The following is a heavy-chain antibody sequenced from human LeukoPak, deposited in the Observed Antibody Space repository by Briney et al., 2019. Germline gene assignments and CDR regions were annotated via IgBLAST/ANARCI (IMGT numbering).Heavy chain of an antibody. Sequence: GGSLRLSCAASGFTYSNYAMSWVRQAPGKGLEWVSAISGSGGSTYYADSVKGRFTISRDNSKNTLYLQMNSLRAEDTAVYYCAKLGSYYYYGMDVRGQGTTVTVSS. CDR1: GFTYSNYA. V-gene: IGHV3-23*01. D-gene: IGHD7-27*01. CDR2: ISGSGGST. CDR3: AKLGSYYYYGMDV. J-gene: IGHJ6*02.